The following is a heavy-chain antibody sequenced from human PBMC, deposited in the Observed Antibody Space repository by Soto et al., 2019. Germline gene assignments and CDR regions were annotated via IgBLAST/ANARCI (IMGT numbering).Heavy chain of an antibody. V-gene: IGHV1-69*02. D-gene: IGHD3-10*01. J-gene: IGHJ5*02. CDR3: ARGVGSGSYYNQYNWFDP. Sequence: ASVKVSCKASGCTFSSSTISWVRQAPGQGLEWMGRIIPILGIANYAQKFQGRVTMTTDTSTSTAYMELRSLRSDDTAVYYCARGVGSGSYYNQYNWFDPWGQGTLVTVSS. CDR1: GCTFSSST. CDR2: IIPILGIA.